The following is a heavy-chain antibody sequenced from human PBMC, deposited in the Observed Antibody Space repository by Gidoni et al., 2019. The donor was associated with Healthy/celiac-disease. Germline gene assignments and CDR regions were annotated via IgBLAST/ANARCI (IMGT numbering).Heavy chain of an antibody. Sequence: QVTLKESGPVLVKPTETLTLPCTVSWFSLSTARMGVSWIRQPPGTALESLAHIFSNYEKSYSTSLKSRRTISKDTSKSQVVLTMTNMDPVDTATYYCARTGSGSYLYYFDYWGQGTLVTVSS. D-gene: IGHD1-26*01. CDR2: IFSNYEK. J-gene: IGHJ4*02. CDR1: WFSLSTARMG. CDR3: ARTGSGSYLYYFDY. V-gene: IGHV2-26*01.